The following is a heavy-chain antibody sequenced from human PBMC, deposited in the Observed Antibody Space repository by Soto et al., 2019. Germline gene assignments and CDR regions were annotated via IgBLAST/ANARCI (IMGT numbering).Heavy chain of an antibody. CDR3: ARVGGISAAGPTRPYFDY. V-gene: IGHV4-34*01. CDR2: INHSGST. J-gene: IGHJ4*02. D-gene: IGHD6-13*01. CDR1: GGSFSGYY. Sequence: QVQLQQWGAGLLKPSETLSLTCAVYGGSFSGYYWSWIRQPPGKGLEWIGEINHSGSTNYNPSLKSRVTISGDTSKNQFSLKLSSVTAADTAVYYCARVGGISAAGPTRPYFDYWGQGTLVTVSS.